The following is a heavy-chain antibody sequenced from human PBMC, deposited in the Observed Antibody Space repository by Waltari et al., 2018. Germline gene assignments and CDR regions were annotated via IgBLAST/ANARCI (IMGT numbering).Heavy chain of an antibody. CDR3: AKGLRGVMYLDAFDI. CDR2: ISYDGSNK. J-gene: IGHJ3*02. Sequence: QVQLVASGGGVVQPGRSLRLSCAASGFTFISNGLPWVRQAPGKGLEWVAVISYDGSNKYYADSVKGRFTISRDNSKNTLYLQMNSLRAEDTAVYYCAKGLRGVMYLDAFDIWGQGTMVTVSS. V-gene: IGHV3-30*18. CDR1: GFTFISNG. D-gene: IGHD3-10*01.